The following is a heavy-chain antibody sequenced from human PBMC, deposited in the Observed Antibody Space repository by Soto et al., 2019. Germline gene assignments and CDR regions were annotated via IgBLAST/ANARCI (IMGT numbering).Heavy chain of an antibody. Sequence: PGGSLRLSCAASGFDFRTYTMNWVRQAPGRGLEWVSGIYGDGSQAFYADSVRGRFFISRDNSRNTLFLQMDGRRAEDTAVYFCAKDREPDGRWDIDYWGQGTLVTVSS. J-gene: IGHJ4*02. CDR1: GFDFRTYT. CDR3: AKDREPDGRWDIDY. V-gene: IGHV3-23*03. D-gene: IGHD1-26*01. CDR2: IYGDGSQA.